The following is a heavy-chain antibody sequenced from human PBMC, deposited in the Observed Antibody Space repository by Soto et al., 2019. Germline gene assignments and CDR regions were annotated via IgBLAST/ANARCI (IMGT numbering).Heavy chain of an antibody. J-gene: IGHJ6*03. D-gene: IGHD3-3*01. V-gene: IGHV3-21*01. Sequence: GGSLRLSCAASGFTFSTYSMNWVRQAPGKGLEWVSSISSTSSYIYYADSVQGRFTNSRNNAKNSLYLQMNSLRAEDTAVYYCARVPRADFWNGYSDYNYHMDVWGKGTTVTVSS. CDR3: ARVPRADFWNGYSDYNYHMDV. CDR2: ISSTSSYI. CDR1: GFTFSTYS.